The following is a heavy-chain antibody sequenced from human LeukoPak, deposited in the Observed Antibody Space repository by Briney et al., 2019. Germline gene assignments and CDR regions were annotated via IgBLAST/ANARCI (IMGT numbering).Heavy chain of an antibody. V-gene: IGHV3-23*01. J-gene: IGHJ4*02. CDR2: ISGSGGST. CDR1: GFAFSSYA. CDR3: ARDGEMALDY. Sequence: GGSLRLSCAASGFAFSSYAMSWVRQAPGKGLEWVSVISGSGGSTYYADSVKGRFTISRDNSKNTLYLQMNSLRAEDTAVYYCARDGEMALDYWGQGTLVTVSS. D-gene: IGHD5-24*01.